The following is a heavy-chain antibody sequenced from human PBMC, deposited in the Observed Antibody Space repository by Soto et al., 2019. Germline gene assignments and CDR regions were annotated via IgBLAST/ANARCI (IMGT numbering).Heavy chain of an antibody. J-gene: IGHJ4*02. D-gene: IGHD2-21*02. CDR2: IYQSGTP. CDR3: ARDLRLDS. CDR1: GGSISSGGYY. Sequence: PSETLSLTCTVSGGSISSGGYYWNWIRQYPGKGLEWIAYIYQSGTPYYNPSLKSRATISIDRSKNQFSLMLDSATAADTAVYYCARDLRLDSWGPGTLVTVSS. V-gene: IGHV4-31*03.